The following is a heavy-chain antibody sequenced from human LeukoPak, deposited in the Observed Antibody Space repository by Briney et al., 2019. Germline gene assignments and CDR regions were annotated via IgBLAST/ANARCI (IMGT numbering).Heavy chain of an antibody. D-gene: IGHD3-3*01. CDR3: ARDMGSGVVTEDEDAFDI. CDR1: GFNFTTYS. Sequence: PGGSLRLSCAASGFNFTTYSFNWVRQAPGKGLEWVSSISSSSDYRFYGDSVKGRFTISRDNARKSVYLQMNSLRPEDTAVYYCARDMGSGVVTEDEDAFDIWGQGTRITVSS. J-gene: IGHJ3*02. V-gene: IGHV3-21*01. CDR2: ISSSSDYR.